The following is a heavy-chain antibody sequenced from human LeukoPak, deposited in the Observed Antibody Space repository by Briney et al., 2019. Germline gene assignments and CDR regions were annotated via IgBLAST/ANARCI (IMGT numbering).Heavy chain of an antibody. CDR3: ASLRERSYYARGFDY. J-gene: IGHJ4*02. D-gene: IGHD1-26*01. CDR1: SGSISSSSYY. CDR2: IYYSGST. V-gene: IGHV4-39*01. Sequence: SETLSLTCTVSSGSISSSSYYWGWIRQPPGKGLKWIGSIYYSGSTYCNPSLKSRVTISVDTSKNQFSLKLSSVTAADTAVYYCASLRERSYYARGFDYWGQGTLVTVSS.